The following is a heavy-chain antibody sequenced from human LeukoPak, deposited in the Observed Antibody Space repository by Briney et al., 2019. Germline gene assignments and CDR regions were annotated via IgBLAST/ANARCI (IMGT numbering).Heavy chain of an antibody. V-gene: IGHV1-2*02. D-gene: IGHD6-13*01. CDR2: INSNSGVK. CDR1: GYTFTGYY. CDR3: ASSSRWYSFDY. Sequence: SVRLSCKASGYTFTGYYMHWVRQAPGQGLEWMGWINSNSGVKNYAQQFQGRVTMTRDTSISTAYTELSRLGSDDTAVYYCASSSRWYSFDYWGEGTIVSASS. J-gene: IGHJ4*02.